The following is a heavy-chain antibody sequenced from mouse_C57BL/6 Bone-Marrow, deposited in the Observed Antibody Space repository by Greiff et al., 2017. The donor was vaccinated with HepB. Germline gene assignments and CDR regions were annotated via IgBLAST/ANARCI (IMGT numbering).Heavy chain of an antibody. D-gene: IGHD2-2*01. V-gene: IGHV2-5*01. CDR1: GFSLTSYG. J-gene: IGHJ4*01. Sequence: VQLVESGPGLVQPSQSLSITCTVSGFSLTSYGVHWVRQSPGKGLEWLGVIWRGGSTDYNAAFMSRLSITKDNSKSQVFFKMNSLQADDTAIYYCAKKEGYYGYNYAMDYWGQGTSVTVSS. CDR2: IWRGGST. CDR3: AKKEGYYGYNYAMDY.